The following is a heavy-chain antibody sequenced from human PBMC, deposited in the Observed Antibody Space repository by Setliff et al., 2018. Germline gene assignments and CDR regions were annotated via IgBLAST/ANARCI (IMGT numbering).Heavy chain of an antibody. D-gene: IGHD2-15*01. CDR1: GGSMIGGHYY. Sequence: SETLSLTCTVSGGSMIGGHYYWSWIRPLPGKGLEWIAYIYYSGNTYYTPSLKSRVTISVDTSKNQFSLKINSVTAADTAVYYCARGHCSSGECPNYFDPWGQGTQVTVSS. J-gene: IGHJ5*02. CDR3: ARGHCSSGECPNYFDP. CDR2: IYYSGNT. V-gene: IGHV4-31*03.